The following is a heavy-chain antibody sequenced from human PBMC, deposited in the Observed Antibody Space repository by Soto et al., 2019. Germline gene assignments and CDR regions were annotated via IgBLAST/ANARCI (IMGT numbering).Heavy chain of an antibody. CDR1: GGIFHGYG. CDR2: IRFDGSNE. D-gene: IGHD1-26*01. V-gene: IGHV3-30*02. Sequence: PGGSLRLSCAVPGGIFHGYGMHWVRQAPGKGLEWVAIIRFDGSNEEYADSVKGRFTISRDNSKNTLYLQVNTLRAEDTAVYYCAKMGATSLFDYWGQGTLVTVSS. CDR3: AKMGATSLFDY. J-gene: IGHJ4*02.